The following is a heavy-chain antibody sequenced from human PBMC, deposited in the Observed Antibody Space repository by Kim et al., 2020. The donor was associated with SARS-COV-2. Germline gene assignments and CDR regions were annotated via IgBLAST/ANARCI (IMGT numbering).Heavy chain of an antibody. Sequence: SETLSLTCTVSGGSISSYYWSWIRQPPGKGLEWIGYIYYSGSTNYNPSLKSRVTISVDTSKNQFSLKLSSVTAADTAVYYCARGGDDILTGYPADYNWFDPWGQGTLVTVSS. CDR3: ARGGDDILTGYPADYNWFDP. CDR1: GGSISSYY. V-gene: IGHV4-59*01. D-gene: IGHD3-9*01. J-gene: IGHJ5*02. CDR2: IYYSGST.